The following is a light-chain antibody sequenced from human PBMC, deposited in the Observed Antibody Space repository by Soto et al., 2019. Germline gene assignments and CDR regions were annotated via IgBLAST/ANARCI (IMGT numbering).Light chain of an antibody. CDR3: CSYAGSSTSWV. CDR2: EDS. V-gene: IGLV2-23*01. J-gene: IGLJ3*02. Sequence: QSALTQPASVSGSPGQSITISCTGTSSDAGNYNFVSWYQQHPGKAPKVIIYEDSTRPSGVSNRISGSKSGNTASLTISGLQAEDEAHYYCCSYAGSSTSWVFGGGTKLTVL. CDR1: SSDAGNYNF.